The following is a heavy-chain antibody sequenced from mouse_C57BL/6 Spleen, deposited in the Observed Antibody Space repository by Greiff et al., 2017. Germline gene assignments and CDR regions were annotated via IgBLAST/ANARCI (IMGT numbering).Heavy chain of an antibody. D-gene: IGHD2-4*01. CDR1: GFTFSSYG. V-gene: IGHV5-6*01. Sequence: EVHLVESGGDLVKPGGSLKLSCAASGFTFSSYGMSWVRQTPDKRLEWVATISSGGSYTYYPDSVKGRFTISRDNAKNTLYLQMSSLKSEDTAMYYCARHYDYDEGAWFAYWGQGTLVTVSA. CDR2: ISSGGSYT. CDR3: ARHYDYDEGAWFAY. J-gene: IGHJ3*01.